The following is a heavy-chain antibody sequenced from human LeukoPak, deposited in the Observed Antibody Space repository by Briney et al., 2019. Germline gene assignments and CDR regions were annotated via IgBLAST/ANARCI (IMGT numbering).Heavy chain of an antibody. Sequence: PGGSLRLSCAASGFTFSSYAMSWVRQAPGKVLEWVSAISGSGGSTYYADSVKGRFTISRDNSKNTLYLQMNSLRAEDTAVYYCATMVRGVVAFDIWGQGTMVTVSS. D-gene: IGHD3-10*01. CDR1: GFTFSSYA. V-gene: IGHV3-23*01. CDR2: ISGSGGST. J-gene: IGHJ3*02. CDR3: ATMVRGVVAFDI.